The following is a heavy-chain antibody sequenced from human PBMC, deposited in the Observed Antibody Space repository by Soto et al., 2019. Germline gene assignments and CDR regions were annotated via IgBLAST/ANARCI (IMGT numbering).Heavy chain of an antibody. D-gene: IGHD4-17*01. CDR3: ARAHSTVTHSYYYYYGMDV. CDR1: GGTFSSYA. J-gene: IGHJ6*02. V-gene: IGHV1-69*01. Sequence: QVQLVQSGAEVKNPGSSVKVSCKASGGTFSSYAISWVRQAPGQGLEWMGGIIPIFGTANYAQKCQGRVTITADESTSTAYMELSSLRSEDTAVYYCARAHSTVTHSYYYYYGMDVWGQGTTVTVSS. CDR2: IIPIFGTA.